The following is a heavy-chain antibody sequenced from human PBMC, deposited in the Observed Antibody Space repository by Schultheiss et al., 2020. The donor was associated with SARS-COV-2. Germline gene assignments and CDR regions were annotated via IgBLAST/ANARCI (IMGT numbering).Heavy chain of an antibody. Sequence: ASVKVSCKASGYTFTGYYMHWVRQAPGQGLEWMGWISAYNGNTNYAQKLQGRVTMTTDTSTSTAYMELRSLRSDDTAVYYCARASIAAGHLYAFDIWGQGTMVTGSS. V-gene: IGHV1-18*04. CDR2: ISAYNGNT. CDR1: GYTFTGYY. D-gene: IGHD6-13*01. CDR3: ARASIAAGHLYAFDI. J-gene: IGHJ3*02.